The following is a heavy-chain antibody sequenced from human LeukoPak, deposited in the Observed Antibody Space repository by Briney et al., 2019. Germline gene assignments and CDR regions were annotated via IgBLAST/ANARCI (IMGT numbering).Heavy chain of an antibody. V-gene: IGHV3-74*01. D-gene: IGHD2-8*01. CDR3: AKDLKAICTNGVCYGMDV. J-gene: IGHJ6*02. Sequence: PGGSLRVSCAASGFSLSNYWMHWVRQAPGKGLMWVSQISPDGSQTFYADSVKGRFTISRDNSKNTLYLQMNSLRAEDTALYYCAKDLKAICTNGVCYGMDVWGQGTTVTVSS. CDR2: ISPDGSQT. CDR1: GFSLSNYW.